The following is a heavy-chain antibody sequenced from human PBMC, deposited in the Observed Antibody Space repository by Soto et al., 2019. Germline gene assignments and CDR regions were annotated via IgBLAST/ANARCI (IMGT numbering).Heavy chain of an antibody. CDR2: IYYSGST. CDR3: ARGLSVTLFDN. Sequence: QVQLQESGPGLVKPSQTLSLTCTVSGGSISTGGYYWTWIRQHPGKGLEWIGYIYYSGSTYYNPSLTSRVTISVDTSKNQFSLKLSSVTVADTAVYYCARGLSVTLFDNWGQGTLVTVSS. J-gene: IGHJ4*02. V-gene: IGHV4-31*03. D-gene: IGHD4-17*01. CDR1: GGSISTGGYY.